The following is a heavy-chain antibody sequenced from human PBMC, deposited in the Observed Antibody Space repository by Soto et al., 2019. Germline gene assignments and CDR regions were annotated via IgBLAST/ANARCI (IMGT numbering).Heavy chain of an antibody. D-gene: IGHD3-16*01. CDR1: GFTFSSYA. CDR3: AKELAPDDYVWGSYPFDH. Sequence: AGGSLRLSCAASGFTFSSYAMSWVRQAPGKGLEWVSAISGSGGSTYYADSVKGRFTISRDNSKNTLYLQMNSLRAEDTAVYYCAKELAPDDYVWGSYPFDHWGQGTLVTVSS. V-gene: IGHV3-23*01. J-gene: IGHJ4*02. CDR2: ISGSGGST.